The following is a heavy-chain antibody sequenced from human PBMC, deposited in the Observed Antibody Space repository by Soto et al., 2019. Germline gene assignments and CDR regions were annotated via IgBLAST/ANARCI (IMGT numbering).Heavy chain of an antibody. J-gene: IGHJ6*02. CDR2: IYYSGST. CDR1: GGSISSYY. D-gene: IGHD3-3*01. CDR3: ARGGVTLRFLEWSTRDYYYGMDV. Sequence: PSETLSLTCTVSGGSISSYYWSWIRQPPGKGLEWIGYIYYSGSTNYNPSLKSRVTISVDTSKNQFSLKLSSVTAADTAVYYCARGGVTLRFLEWSTRDYYYGMDVWGQGTTVTV. V-gene: IGHV4-59*01.